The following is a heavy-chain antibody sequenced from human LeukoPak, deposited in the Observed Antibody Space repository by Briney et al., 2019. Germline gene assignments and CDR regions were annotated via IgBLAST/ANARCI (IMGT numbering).Heavy chain of an antibody. CDR2: ISWNSGSI. D-gene: IGHD1-20*01. Sequence: GGSLRLSCAASGFTFDDYAMHWVRQAPGKGLEWVSGISWNSGSIGYADSVKGRFTISRDDAKNSLYLQMNSLRAEDTALYYCAKARYNWNALDYWGQGTLVNVSS. V-gene: IGHV3-9*01. CDR3: AKARYNWNALDY. CDR1: GFTFDDYA. J-gene: IGHJ4*02.